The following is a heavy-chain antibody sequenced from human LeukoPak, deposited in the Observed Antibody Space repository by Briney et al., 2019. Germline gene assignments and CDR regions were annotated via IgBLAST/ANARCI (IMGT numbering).Heavy chain of an antibody. D-gene: IGHD3-22*01. J-gene: IGHJ6*03. CDR2: INQDGSKK. Sequence: PGGSLRLSCAASGLTFSSYWMNWVRQAPGKGLDWVANINQDGSKKYYVDSVKGRFTISIDNAKNSLNLQMNSLRAEDTAVYYFSFCREMSSGYPQHYYYYMDVWGKGTTVTVSS. V-gene: IGHV3-7*01. CDR1: GLTFSSYW. CDR3: SFCREMSSGYPQHYYYYMDV.